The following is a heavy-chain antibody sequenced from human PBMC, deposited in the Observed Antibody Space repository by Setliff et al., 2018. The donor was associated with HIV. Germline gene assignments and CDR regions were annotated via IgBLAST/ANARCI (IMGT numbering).Heavy chain of an antibody. J-gene: IGHJ4*02. CDR2: ISAYNGNT. CDR1: GGIFNTYG. CDR3: ARDYSNNDY. D-gene: IGHD4-4*01. Sequence: ASVKVSCKASGGIFNTYGMNWVRQAPGQGLEWMGWISAYNGNTNYAQKLQGRVTMTTDTSTSTAYMGLRSLRSDDTAVYYCARDYSNNDYWGQGTLVTVSS. V-gene: IGHV1-18*01.